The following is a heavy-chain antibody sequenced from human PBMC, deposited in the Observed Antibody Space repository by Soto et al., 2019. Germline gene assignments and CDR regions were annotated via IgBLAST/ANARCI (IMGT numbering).Heavy chain of an antibody. CDR1: GYTFTSYA. CDR3: ARDTEYYGSGSYGYYGMDV. Sequence: ASVKVSCKASGYTFTSYAMHWVRQAPGQRLEWMGWINAGNGNTKYSQKFQGRVTITRDTSASTAYMELSSLRSEDTAVYYCARDTEYYGSGSYGYYGMDVWGQGTTVTVSS. J-gene: IGHJ6*02. D-gene: IGHD3-10*01. CDR2: INAGNGNT. V-gene: IGHV1-3*01.